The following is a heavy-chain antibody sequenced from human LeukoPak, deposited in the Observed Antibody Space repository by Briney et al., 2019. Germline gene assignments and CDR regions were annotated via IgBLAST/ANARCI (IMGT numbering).Heavy chain of an antibody. CDR1: GFTFGDYA. Sequence: GGSLSLSCITSGFTFGDYAMHWVRQAPGKGLEWVAVISYDGSNKYYADSVKGRFTISRDNAKNSLFLQMNSLRAEDTAVYYCARVLRYCSGGNCYSGGLGYMDVWGKGTTVTISS. CDR3: ARVLRYCSGGNCYSGGLGYMDV. V-gene: IGHV3-30*04. CDR2: ISYDGSNK. J-gene: IGHJ6*03. D-gene: IGHD2-15*01.